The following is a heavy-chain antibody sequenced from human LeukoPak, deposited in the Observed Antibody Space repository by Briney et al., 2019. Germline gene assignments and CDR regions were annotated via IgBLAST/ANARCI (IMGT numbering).Heavy chain of an antibody. D-gene: IGHD4-17*01. CDR1: GGSISSSSYY. Sequence: SETLSLTCTVSGGSISSSSYYWGWIRQPPGKGLERIGSIYYSGSTYYNPSLKSRVTISVDTSKNQFSLKLSSVTAADTAVYYCATTGHYYYYYGMDVWGQGTTVTVSS. CDR2: IYYSGST. CDR3: ATTGHYYYYYGMDV. J-gene: IGHJ6*02. V-gene: IGHV4-39*01.